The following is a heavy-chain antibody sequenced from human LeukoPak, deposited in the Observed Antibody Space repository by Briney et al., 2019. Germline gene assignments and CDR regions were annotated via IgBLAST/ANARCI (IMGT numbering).Heavy chain of an antibody. J-gene: IGHJ4*02. CDR3: ARGPYYDYVWGSYRQFDY. V-gene: IGHV4-31*03. CDR1: GGSISSGGYY. D-gene: IGHD3-16*02. Sequence: SETLSLTCTVSGGSISSGGYYWSWIRQHPGKGLVWIGYIYYSGSTYYNPSLKSRVTISVDTSKNQFSLKLSSVTAADTAVYYCARGPYYDYVWGSYRQFDYWGQGTLVTVSS. CDR2: IYYSGST.